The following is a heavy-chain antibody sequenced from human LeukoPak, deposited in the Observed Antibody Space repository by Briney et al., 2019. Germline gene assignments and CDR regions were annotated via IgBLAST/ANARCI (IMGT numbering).Heavy chain of an antibody. D-gene: IGHD3-9*01. CDR1: GGSISSGDYY. V-gene: IGHV4-61*08. J-gene: IGHJ3*02. Sequence: PSQTLSLTCTVSGGSISSGDYYWSWVRQPPGKGLEWIGYIYYSGSTNYNPSLKSRVTISVDTSKNQFSLKLSSVTAADTAVYYCARDRLSDDWGYAFDIWGQGTMVTVSS. CDR2: IYYSGST. CDR3: ARDRLSDDWGYAFDI.